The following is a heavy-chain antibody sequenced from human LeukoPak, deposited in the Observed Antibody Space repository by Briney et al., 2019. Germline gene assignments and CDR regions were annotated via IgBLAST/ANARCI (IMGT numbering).Heavy chain of an antibody. CDR2: IKPDGSEK. V-gene: IGHV3-7*03. D-gene: IGHD3-10*01. CDR3: AKGYGSGSYFVFDY. CDR1: GLIFSKYW. Sequence: GGSLRLSCAASGLIFSKYWMTWVRQAPGKGLEWVASIKPDGSEKYYLDSVKGRFTISRDNARDSLYLQMNSLRAEDTAVYYCAKGYGSGSYFVFDYWGQGTLVTVSS. J-gene: IGHJ4*02.